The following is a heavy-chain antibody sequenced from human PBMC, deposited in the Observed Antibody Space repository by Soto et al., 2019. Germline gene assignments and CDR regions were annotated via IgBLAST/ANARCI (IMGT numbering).Heavy chain of an antibody. CDR3: AREGRRAMVNYDYAWGSYHFDY. J-gene: IGHJ4*02. V-gene: IGHV1-69*06. CDR2: IIPIFGTA. Sequence: GASVKVSCKASGGTFSSYAISWVRQAPGQGLEWMGGIIPIFGTATYAQKFQGRVTITADKSTSTAYMELSSLRSEDTAVYYCAREGRRAMVNYDYAWGSYHFDYWGQGTLVTVSS. CDR1: GGTFSSYA. D-gene: IGHD3-16*02.